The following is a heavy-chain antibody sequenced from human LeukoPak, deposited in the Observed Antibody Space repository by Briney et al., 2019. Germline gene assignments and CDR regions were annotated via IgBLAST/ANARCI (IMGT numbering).Heavy chain of an antibody. CDR2: IIPIFGTE. V-gene: IGHV1-69*05. J-gene: IGHJ4*02. D-gene: IGHD5-12*01. CDR1: GGTFSSYA. Sequence: SVKLSCKASGGTFSSYAISWVRQAPGQGLEWMGRIIPIFGTENYAQKFQGRVTITTDESTSTAYMELSSLRSEDTAVYYCARLRGYSGYDLGDYFDYWGQGTLVTVSS. CDR3: ARLRGYSGYDLGDYFDY.